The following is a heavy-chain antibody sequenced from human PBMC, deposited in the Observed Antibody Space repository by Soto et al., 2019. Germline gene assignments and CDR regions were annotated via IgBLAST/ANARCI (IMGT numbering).Heavy chain of an antibody. CDR2: IYRSGTT. CDR3: ARTHSGSYYSVFNY. V-gene: IGHV4-38-2*01. J-gene: IGHJ4*02. Sequence: SETLSLTCVVSNFSISSGYYWGWIRQSPGKGLEWIASIYRSGTTSYNPSLKSRVTISVDPSKNQFSPMLTAVTAADTAVYYCARTHSGSYYSVFNYWGRGSLVTVSS. CDR1: NFSISSGYY. D-gene: IGHD1-26*01.